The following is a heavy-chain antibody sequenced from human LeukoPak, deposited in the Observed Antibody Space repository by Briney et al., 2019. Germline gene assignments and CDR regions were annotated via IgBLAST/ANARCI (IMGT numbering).Heavy chain of an antibody. CDR2: FDPEDGET. V-gene: IGHV1-24*01. J-gene: IGHJ3*02. Sequence: ASVKVSCKVSGYTLTELSMHWVRQAPGKGLEWMGGFDPEDGETIYAQKFQGRVTMTEDTSTDTAYMELSSLRSEDTAVYYCATRGEWEPFDAFDIWGQGTMVTVSS. CDR3: ATRGEWEPFDAFDI. D-gene: IGHD1-26*01. CDR1: GYTLTELS.